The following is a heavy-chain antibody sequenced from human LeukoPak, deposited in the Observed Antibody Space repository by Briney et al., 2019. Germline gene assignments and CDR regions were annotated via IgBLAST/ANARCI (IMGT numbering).Heavy chain of an antibody. V-gene: IGHV3-33*01. CDR2: IWYDGSNK. J-gene: IGHJ4*02. D-gene: IGHD5-18*01. Sequence: GGSLRLSCAASGFTFSSYGMHWVRQVPGKGLEWVAVIWYDGSNKYYADSVKGRFTISRDNSKNTVYLQMNSLRAEDTAVYYCARERGYCYGAHFDYLGQGTLVTVSS. CDR3: ARERGYCYGAHFDY. CDR1: GFTFSSYG.